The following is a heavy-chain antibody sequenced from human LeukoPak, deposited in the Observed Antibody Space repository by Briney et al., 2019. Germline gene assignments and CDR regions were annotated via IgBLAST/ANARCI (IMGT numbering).Heavy chain of an antibody. D-gene: IGHD3-9*01. J-gene: IGHJ4*02. CDR2: INHSGST. V-gene: IGHV4-34*01. Sequence: KPSETLSLTCAVYGGSFSGYYWSWIRQPPGKGLGWIGEINHSGSTNYNPSLKSRVTISVDTSKNQFSLKLSSVTAADTAVYYCARADYDILTGYSTIDYWGQGTLVTVSS. CDR3: ARADYDILTGYSTIDY. CDR1: GGSFSGYY.